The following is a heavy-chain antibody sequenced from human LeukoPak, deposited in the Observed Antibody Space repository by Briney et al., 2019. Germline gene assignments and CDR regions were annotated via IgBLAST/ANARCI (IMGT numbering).Heavy chain of an antibody. V-gene: IGHV4-4*02. J-gene: IGHJ4*02. D-gene: IGHD5-18*01. CDR3: ARAGGDQRGYSYGYGKNG. CDR2: IYHSGST. CDR1: GGSISSSNW. Sequence: SETLSLTCTVSGGSISSSNWWSWVRQPPGKGLEWSGEIYHSGSTNYNPSLKSRVTISVDKSKNQFSLKLSSVTAADTAVYYCARAGGDQRGYSYGYGKNGWGQGTLVTVSS.